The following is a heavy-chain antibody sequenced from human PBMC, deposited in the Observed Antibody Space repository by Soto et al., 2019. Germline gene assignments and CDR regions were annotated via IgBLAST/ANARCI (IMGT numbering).Heavy chain of an antibody. J-gene: IGHJ6*02. CDR2: IYYSGST. V-gene: IGHV4-61*01. D-gene: IGHD6-19*01. CDR3: ARGIEGWYQGRYYYGMDV. Sequence: QVQLQESGPGLVKPSETLSLTCTVSGGSVSSGSYYWSWIRQPPGKGLEWIGYIYYSGSTNYTPSLTSLVTIAVDTSKNQFSLKLSSVTTADTAVYYCARGIEGWYQGRYYYGMDVWGQGTTVTVSS. CDR1: GGSVSSGSYY.